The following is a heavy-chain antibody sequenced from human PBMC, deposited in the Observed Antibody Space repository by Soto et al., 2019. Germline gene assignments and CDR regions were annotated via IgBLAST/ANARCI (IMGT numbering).Heavy chain of an antibody. Sequence: QVQLVESGGGVVQPGRSLRLSCAASGFTFSSYALHWVRQAPGKGLEWVALISYDGTNKYYADSVKGRFTISRDNSKNTLYLQVNSLRAEDTAVYYCARDLVVVGAAINYYYYGMDVWGQGTTVTVSS. D-gene: IGHD2-15*01. CDR3: ARDLVVVGAAINYYYYGMDV. CDR1: GFTFSSYA. J-gene: IGHJ6*02. CDR2: ISYDGTNK. V-gene: IGHV3-30-3*01.